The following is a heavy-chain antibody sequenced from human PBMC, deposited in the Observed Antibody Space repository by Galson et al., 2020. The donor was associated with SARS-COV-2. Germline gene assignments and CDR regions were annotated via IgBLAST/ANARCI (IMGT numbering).Heavy chain of an antibody. CDR1: GFTFSSHA. CDR2: IFHDGSDK. D-gene: IGHD2-2*01. Sequence: GGSLRLSCAAPGFTFSSHAIHWVRQAPGKGLEWVAQIFHDGSDKYYGDSVKGRFTISRDSSKNMVYLQMNNLKVDDTAVYYCATQLLFSFDYWGQGTLVTVSS. J-gene: IGHJ4*02. V-gene: IGHV3-33*08. CDR3: ATQLLFSFDY.